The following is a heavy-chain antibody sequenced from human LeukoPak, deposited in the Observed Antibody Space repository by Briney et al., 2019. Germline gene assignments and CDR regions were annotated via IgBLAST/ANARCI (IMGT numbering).Heavy chain of an antibody. J-gene: IGHJ3*02. CDR2: ISSSSSTI. Sequence: GGSLRLSCAASGFTFSSYSMNWVRQAPGKGLEWVSYISSSSSTIYYADSVKGRFTISRDNAKNSLYLQMNSLRAEDTAVYYCARNQYVGAPPFDIWGQGTMDTVSS. D-gene: IGHD1-26*01. CDR1: GFTFSSYS. CDR3: ARNQYVGAPPFDI. V-gene: IGHV3-48*01.